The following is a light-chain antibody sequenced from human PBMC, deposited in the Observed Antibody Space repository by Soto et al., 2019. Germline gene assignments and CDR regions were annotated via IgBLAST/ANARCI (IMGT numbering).Light chain of an antibody. V-gene: IGLV2-8*01. CDR2: EGS. CDR1: SSDIGVYDY. CDR3: SSYAVSNNWV. J-gene: IGLJ3*02. Sequence: QSALTQPPSASGSPGQSVTISCTGTSSDIGVYDYVSWYQQKSGKAPKLMIFEGSRRPSGVPDRFSGSKSGNTASLTVSGLQAEDEGDYYCSSYAVSNNWVFRGGTKLTVL.